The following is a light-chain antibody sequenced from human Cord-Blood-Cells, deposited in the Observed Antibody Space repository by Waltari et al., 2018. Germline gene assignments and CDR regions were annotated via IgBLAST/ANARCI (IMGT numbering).Light chain of an antibody. CDR3: SSYTSSSTRV. CDR2: DVS. J-gene: IGLJ1*01. V-gene: IGLV2-14*01. CDR1: SSDVGGSNY. Sequence: QSALTQPASVSGSPGQSITISCTGTSSDVGGSNYVSWYQQHPGKAPKLMIYDVSKRPSGVSNRFSGSKSGNTASLTISGLRAEDEADYYCSSYTSSSTRVFGTGTKVTVL.